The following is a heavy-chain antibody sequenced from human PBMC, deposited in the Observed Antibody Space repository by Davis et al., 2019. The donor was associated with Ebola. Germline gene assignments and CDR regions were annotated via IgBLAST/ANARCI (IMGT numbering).Heavy chain of an antibody. V-gene: IGHV5-51*01. CDR1: GYSFTSYW. J-gene: IGHJ6*02. D-gene: IGHD4-17*01. Sequence: GESLKISCKGSGYSFTSYWIAWVRQLPGKGLEWMGIIYPADSDTRYSPSFQGQVTISADKSISTAYLQWSSLKASDTAMYYCARTKTTVTPNYYYYGLDVWGQGTTVTVSS. CDR3: ARTKTTVTPNYYYYGLDV. CDR2: IYPADSDT.